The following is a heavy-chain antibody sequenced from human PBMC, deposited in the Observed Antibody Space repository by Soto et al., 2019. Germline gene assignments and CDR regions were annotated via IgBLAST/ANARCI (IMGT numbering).Heavy chain of an antibody. CDR2: ISSTTNYI. J-gene: IGHJ4*02. V-gene: IGHV3-21*06. CDR1: GFTFTRYS. CDR3: ARESEDLTSNFDY. Sequence: PGGSLRLSCSASGFTFTRYSMDGVRQAPGKGLEWVSSISSTTNYIYYGDSMKGRFTISRDNAKNSLYLEMNSLRAEDTAVYYCARESEDLTSNFDYWGQGTLVTVPS.